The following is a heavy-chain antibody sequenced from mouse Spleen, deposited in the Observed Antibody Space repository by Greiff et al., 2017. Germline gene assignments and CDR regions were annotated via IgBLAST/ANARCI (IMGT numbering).Heavy chain of an antibody. CDR3: ALIYYYGRGFDY. CDR1: GYTFTDYY. CDR2: INPNNGGT. V-gene: IGHV1-26*01. J-gene: IGHJ2*01. D-gene: IGHD1-1*01. Sequence: VQLQQSGPELVKPGASVKISCKASGYTFTDYYMNWVKQSHGKSLEWIGDINPNNGGTSYNQKFKGKATLTVDKSSSTAYMELRSLTSEDSAVYYCALIYYYGRGFDYWGQGTTLTVSS.